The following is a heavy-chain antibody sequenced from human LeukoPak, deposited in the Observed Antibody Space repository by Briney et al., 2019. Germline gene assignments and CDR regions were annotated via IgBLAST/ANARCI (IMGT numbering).Heavy chain of an antibody. J-gene: IGHJ5*02. CDR2: IKQDGSEK. CDR3: ARGLMNGLRWSTAGNWFDP. Sequence: PGGSLRLSCAASGFTFSSYWMSWVRQAPGKGLEWVANIKQDGSEKYYVDSVKGRFTISRDNAKNSLYLQMNSLRAADTAVYYCARGLMNGLRWSTAGNWFDPWGQGTLVTVSS. V-gene: IGHV3-7*01. D-gene: IGHD4-23*01. CDR1: GFTFSSYW.